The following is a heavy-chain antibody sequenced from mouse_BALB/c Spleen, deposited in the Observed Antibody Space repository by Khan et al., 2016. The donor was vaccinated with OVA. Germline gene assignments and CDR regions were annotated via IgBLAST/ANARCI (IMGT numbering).Heavy chain of an antibody. D-gene: IGHD3-3*01. CDR1: GYTFSTYW. V-gene: IGHV1-9*01. CDR2: ILPGSVNT. CDR3: ARGGTGWFVS. Sequence: QVQLQQSGAELMKPGASVKISCKATGYTFSTYWIEWVKQRPGHGLEWIGEILPGSVNTNYNEKFKGKATITAETSSNTAYIQLSGLTSEDSAVYYCARGGTGWFVSGGQGTLVTVSA. J-gene: IGHJ3*01.